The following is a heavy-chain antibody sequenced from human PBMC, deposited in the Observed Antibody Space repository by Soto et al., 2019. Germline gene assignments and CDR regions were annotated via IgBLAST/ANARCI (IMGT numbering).Heavy chain of an antibody. CDR2: IYWDDDK. Sequence: SGPTLVNPTQTLTLTCTFSGFSLSTSGVGVGWIRQPPGKALEWLALIYWDDDKRHSPSLKSRRTITKDTSKKRVVLTMTNMDVVDTATYYCAHRRLHYISLLLYDSFDYWGQGTLVTVSS. V-gene: IGHV2-5*02. D-gene: IGHD2-15*01. CDR3: AHRRLHYISLLLYDSFDY. J-gene: IGHJ4*02. CDR1: GFSLSTSGVG.